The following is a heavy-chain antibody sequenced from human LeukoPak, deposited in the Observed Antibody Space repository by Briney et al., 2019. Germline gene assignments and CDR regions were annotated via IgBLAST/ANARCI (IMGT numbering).Heavy chain of an antibody. CDR3: ARLGRGGYSYGPPD. CDR1: GGSISSGGYY. Sequence: SQTLSLTCTVSGGSISSGGYYWSWIRQPPGKGLEWIGYIYHSGSTYYNPSLKSRVTISVDRSKNQFSLKLSSVTAADTAVYYCARLGRGGYSYGPPDWGQGTLVTVSS. CDR2: IYHSGST. J-gene: IGHJ4*02. V-gene: IGHV4-30-2*01. D-gene: IGHD5-18*01.